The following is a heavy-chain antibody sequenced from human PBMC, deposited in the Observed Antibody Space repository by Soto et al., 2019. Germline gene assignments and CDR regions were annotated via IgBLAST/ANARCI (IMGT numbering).Heavy chain of an antibody. CDR1: GDSISSGAW. CDR2: SYHSGNT. Sequence: QVQLQESGPGLVKASETLSLTCAVSGDSISSGAWWSWVRQSPGKGLQWIGESYHSGNTRNKPSRNSLVTMSIDKSNNHFSVDLMSVTAADTATYYCARDSRTGCSSTDCYMSWGRGILVTVSS. D-gene: IGHD2-2*01. J-gene: IGHJ5*02. CDR3: ARDSRTGCSSTDCYMS. V-gene: IGHV4-4*02.